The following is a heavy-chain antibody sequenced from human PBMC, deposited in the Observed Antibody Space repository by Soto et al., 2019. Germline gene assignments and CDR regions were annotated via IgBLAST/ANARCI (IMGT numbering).Heavy chain of an antibody. D-gene: IGHD3-22*01. Sequence: GGSLRLSCAASGFTFSSYAMSWVRQAPGKGLEWVSAISGSGGSTYYADSVKGRFTISRDNSKNMLYLQMNSLRAEDTAVYYCAKVISSGYYLHYYYYGMDVWGQGTTVTVSS. CDR3: AKVISSGYYLHYYYYGMDV. J-gene: IGHJ6*02. V-gene: IGHV3-23*01. CDR2: ISGSGGST. CDR1: GFTFSSYA.